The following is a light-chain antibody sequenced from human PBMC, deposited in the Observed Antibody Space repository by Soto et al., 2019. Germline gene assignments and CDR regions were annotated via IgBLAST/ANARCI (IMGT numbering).Light chain of an antibody. J-gene: IGKJ3*01. V-gene: IGKV1-27*01. CDR1: QAISNS. CDR3: QKYHSAPFA. CDR2: APS. Sequence: DIQMTQSPSSLSASVGDRVTITCRASQAISNSLAWYQQKPGKVLTVLIYAPSTLQSGVPSRFSGSGSGTDFTLTITSLQPEDVATYFCQKYHSAPFAFGPGTKLDIK.